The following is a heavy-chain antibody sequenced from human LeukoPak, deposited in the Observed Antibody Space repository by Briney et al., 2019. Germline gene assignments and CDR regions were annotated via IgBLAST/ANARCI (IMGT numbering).Heavy chain of an antibody. CDR2: IYTSGST. CDR1: GGSISSGSYY. D-gene: IGHD4-17*01. Sequence: SETLSLTCTVSGGSISSGSYYWSWIRQPAGKGLEWIGHIYTSGSTNYNPSLKSRVTISVDTSKNQFSLKLSSVTAADTAVYYCAREPRGSATVTTSKPVDYWGQGTLVTVSS. J-gene: IGHJ4*02. V-gene: IGHV4-61*09. CDR3: AREPRGSATVTTSKPVDY.